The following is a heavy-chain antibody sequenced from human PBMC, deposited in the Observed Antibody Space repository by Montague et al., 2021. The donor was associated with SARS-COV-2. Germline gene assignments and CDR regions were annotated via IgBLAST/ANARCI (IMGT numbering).Heavy chain of an antibody. CDR3: AREPESTITFFGVVSRYGMDV. J-gene: IGHJ6*02. D-gene: IGHD3-3*01. CDR1: GGSISSGGYY. Sequence: TLSLTCTVSGGSISSGGYYWSWIRQHPGKGLEWIGYIYYSGSTYYNPSLKSRVTISVDTSKNQFSLKLSSVTAADTAVYYCAREPESTITFFGVVSRYGMDVWGQGTTVTVSS. V-gene: IGHV4-31*03. CDR2: IYYSGST.